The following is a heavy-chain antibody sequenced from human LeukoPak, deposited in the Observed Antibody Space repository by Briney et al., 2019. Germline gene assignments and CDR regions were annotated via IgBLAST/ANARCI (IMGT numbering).Heavy chain of an antibody. CDR1: GFTFDDYA. V-gene: IGHV3-9*01. J-gene: IGHJ4*02. CDR2: ISWNSGSI. D-gene: IGHD1-26*01. Sequence: PGGPLRLSCAASGFTFDDYAMHWVRQAPGKGLEWASGISWNSGSIGYADSVKGRFTVSRDNAKNSLYLQMNSLRAEDTALYYCAKSVGATTYFDYWGQGTLVTVSS. CDR3: AKSVGATTYFDY.